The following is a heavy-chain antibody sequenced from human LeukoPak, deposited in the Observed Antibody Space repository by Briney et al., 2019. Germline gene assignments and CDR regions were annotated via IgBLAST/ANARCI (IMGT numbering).Heavy chain of an antibody. CDR1: GGTLSSYA. J-gene: IGHJ6*02. CDR2: IIPIFGTA. CDR3: ARVSRVVNNYYYYGMDV. D-gene: IGHD3-3*01. Sequence: SVKVSCKASGGTLSSYAISWVRQAPGQGLEWMGGIIPIFGTANYAQKFQGRVTITADESTSTAYMELSSLRSEDTAVYYCARVSRVVNNYYYYGMDVWGQGTTVTVSS. V-gene: IGHV1-69*01.